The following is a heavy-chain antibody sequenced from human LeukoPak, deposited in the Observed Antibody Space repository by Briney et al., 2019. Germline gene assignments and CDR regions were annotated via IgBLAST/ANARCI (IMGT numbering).Heavy chain of an antibody. V-gene: IGHV1-2*02. CDR2: INPNSGAT. D-gene: IGHD1-26*01. J-gene: IGHJ4*02. CDR3: ARIRGGNNYHFDY. Sequence: ASVKVSCKASGYTFTDYYIHWVLQPPGQGLEWMGWINPNSGATNYAQKFQGRVTMTKDTSISTGYMELSRLRSDDTAVYYCARIRGGNNYHFDYWGQGTLVTVSS. CDR1: GYTFTDYY.